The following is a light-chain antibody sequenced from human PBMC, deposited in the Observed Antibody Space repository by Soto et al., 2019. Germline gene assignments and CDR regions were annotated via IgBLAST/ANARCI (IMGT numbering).Light chain of an antibody. CDR3: QQYNSLGT. Sequence: DIQMTQSPSTLSASVGDRVTITCRASQSISSWLAWYQQKPGKAPKLLIYDASSLESGAPSRFSGSGSGTEFTLTISRLQPDDFATYYCQQYNSLGTFGQGTRLEIK. CDR2: DAS. J-gene: IGKJ5*01. V-gene: IGKV1-5*01. CDR1: QSISSW.